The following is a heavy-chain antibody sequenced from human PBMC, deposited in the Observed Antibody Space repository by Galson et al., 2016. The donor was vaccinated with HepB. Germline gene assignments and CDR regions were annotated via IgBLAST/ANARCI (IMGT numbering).Heavy chain of an antibody. V-gene: IGHV4-31*03. CDR2: IHYSGNT. CDR3: ARQPGRNNWFDP. J-gene: IGHJ5*02. CDR1: GGSISNDFYY. Sequence: TLSRTCIVSGGSISNDFYYWSWIRQHPGKGLEWIGYIHYSGNTYYNPSLKTRVIISLDTSKNQFTLKLSSVTAADTAVYYCARQPGRNNWFDPWGQGTLVPVSA.